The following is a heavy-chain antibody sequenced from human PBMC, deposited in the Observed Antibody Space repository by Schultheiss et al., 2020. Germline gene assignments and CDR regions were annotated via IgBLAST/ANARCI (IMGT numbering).Heavy chain of an antibody. CDR3: AKGSCCDY. Sequence: GESLKISCAASGFTFSSYGMHWVCQAPGKGLEWVAVISYDGSNKYYADSVKGRFTISRDNSKNTLYLQMNSLRAEDTAVYYCAKGSCCDYWGQGTLVTVSS. J-gene: IGHJ4*02. D-gene: IGHD2-15*01. CDR2: ISYDGSNK. V-gene: IGHV3-30*18. CDR1: GFTFSSYG.